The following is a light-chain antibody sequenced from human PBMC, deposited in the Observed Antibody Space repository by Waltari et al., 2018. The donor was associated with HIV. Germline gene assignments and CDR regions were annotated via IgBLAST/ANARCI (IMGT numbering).Light chain of an antibody. CDR2: RNN. CDR1: SSNLGRNY. CDR3: AAWDDRLSGWV. Sequence: QSVLTQPPSASGTPGQRVTISCSGSSSNLGRNYVYWYQQLPRTAPKLLIHRNNQRPSGVPDRFSGSKSGTSVSLAISGLRSEDEADYYCAAWDDRLSGWVFGGGTKLTV. V-gene: IGLV1-47*01. J-gene: IGLJ3*02.